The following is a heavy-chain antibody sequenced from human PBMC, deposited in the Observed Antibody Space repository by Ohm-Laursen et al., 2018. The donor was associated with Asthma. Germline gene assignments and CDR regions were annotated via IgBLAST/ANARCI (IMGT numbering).Heavy chain of an antibody. D-gene: IGHD2-15*01. Sequence: ASVKVSCKASGYTFTSYYMHWVRQAPGQGLEWMGIINPSGGSTSYAQKFQGRVTMTRDTSTSTVYMELRSLRSEDTAVYFCAIAPVGVPDYWGQGTLVTVSS. CDR3: AIAPVGVPDY. CDR1: GYTFTSYY. CDR2: INPSGGST. J-gene: IGHJ4*02. V-gene: IGHV1-46*03.